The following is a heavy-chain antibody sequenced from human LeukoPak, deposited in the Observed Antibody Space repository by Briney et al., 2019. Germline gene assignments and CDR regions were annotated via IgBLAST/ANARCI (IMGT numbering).Heavy chain of an antibody. Sequence: GGSLRLSCAASGFTFTNAWMNWVRQAPGKGLEWVGRIKSKTDGGTTDYAAPVKGRFTISRDDSENTLYLQVNSLKTEDTAVYYCTRIFRTAHFDYWGQGTPVTVSS. CDR1: GFTFTNAW. CDR2: IKSKTDGGTT. V-gene: IGHV3-15*07. CDR3: TRIFRTAHFDY. D-gene: IGHD2/OR15-2a*01. J-gene: IGHJ4*02.